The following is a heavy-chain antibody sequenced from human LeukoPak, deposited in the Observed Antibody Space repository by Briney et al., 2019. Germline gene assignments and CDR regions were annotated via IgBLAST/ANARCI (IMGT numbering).Heavy chain of an antibody. V-gene: IGHV3-30-3*01. D-gene: IGHD3-22*01. J-gene: IGHJ4*02. CDR3: ARGDCYDSSGYSPFDY. Sequence: GGSLRLSCAASGFTFSSYAMHWVRQAPGKGLEWVAVISYDGSNKYYADSVKGRFTISRDNSKNTLYLQMNSLRAEDTAVYYCARGDCYDSSGYSPFDYWGQGTLVTVSS. CDR2: ISYDGSNK. CDR1: GFTFSSYA.